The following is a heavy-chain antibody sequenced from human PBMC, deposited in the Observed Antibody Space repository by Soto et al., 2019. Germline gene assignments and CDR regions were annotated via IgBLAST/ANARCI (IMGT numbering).Heavy chain of an antibody. CDR2: VSVAGITK. CDR3: VKGRLRELDNGNVDY. CDR1: GFTLSSFA. D-gene: IGHD4-17*01. Sequence: GGSLRLSCAASGFTLSSFALSWVRQAPGKGLEWVSVVSVAGITKKYAASVKGRVTVTRDNSKNTLSLQLASPRVEDTGIYYCVKGRLRELDNGNVDYWGHGTLVTVSS. V-gene: IGHV3-23*01. J-gene: IGHJ4*01.